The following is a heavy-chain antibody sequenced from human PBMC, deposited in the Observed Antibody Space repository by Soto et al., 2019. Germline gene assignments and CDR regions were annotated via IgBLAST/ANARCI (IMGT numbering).Heavy chain of an antibody. CDR2: IYYSGST. CDR1: GGSISSGDYY. V-gene: IGHV4-30-4*02. D-gene: IGHD2-15*01. CDR3: AGEGYCSGGSCFDAFDI. Sequence: SETLSLTCTVSGGSISSGDYYCSWIRQPPGKGLEWIGYIYYSGSTYYNPSLKSRVTISVDTSKNQFSLKLSSVTAADTAVYYCAGEGYCSGGSCFDAFDIWGQGTMVTVSS. J-gene: IGHJ3*02.